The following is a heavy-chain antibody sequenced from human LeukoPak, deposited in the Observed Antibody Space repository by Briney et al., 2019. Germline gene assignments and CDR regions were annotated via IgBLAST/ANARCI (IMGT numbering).Heavy chain of an antibody. CDR2: IRYDGSNK. CDR3: AGIGYCSGGSCYLYYYYYMDV. Sequence: PGGSLRLSCAASGFTFSSYGMHWVRQAPGKGLEWVAFIRYDGSNKYYADSVKGRFTISRDNSKNTLYLQMNSLRAEDTAVYYCAGIGYCSGGSCYLYYYYYMDVWGKGTTVTVSS. V-gene: IGHV3-30*02. D-gene: IGHD2-15*01. J-gene: IGHJ6*03. CDR1: GFTFSSYG.